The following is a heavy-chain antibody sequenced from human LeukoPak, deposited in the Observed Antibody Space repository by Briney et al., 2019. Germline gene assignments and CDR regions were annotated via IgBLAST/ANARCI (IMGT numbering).Heavy chain of an antibody. D-gene: IGHD5-18*01. J-gene: IGHJ4*02. CDR1: GFTFSDYY. V-gene: IGHV3-11*01. CDR2: ISSSGSTI. Sequence: GGSLRLSCAAYGFTFSDYYMSWIRQAPGKGLEWVSYISSSGSTIYYADSVKGRFTISRDNAKNSLYLQMTSLRAEDRAVYYGARVGYSYGQTPFDYWGQGTLVTVSS. CDR3: ARVGYSYGQTPFDY.